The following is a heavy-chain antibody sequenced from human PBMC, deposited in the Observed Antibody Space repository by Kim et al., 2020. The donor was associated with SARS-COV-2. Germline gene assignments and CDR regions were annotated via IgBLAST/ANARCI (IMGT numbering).Heavy chain of an antibody. J-gene: IGHJ4*02. V-gene: IGHV3-23*01. CDR2: NT. Sequence: NTYYADSVKGRFTISRDNSKNTVFLQMNSLRAEDTAVYYCAKDYHFDYWGQGTLVTVSS. CDR3: AKDYHFDY.